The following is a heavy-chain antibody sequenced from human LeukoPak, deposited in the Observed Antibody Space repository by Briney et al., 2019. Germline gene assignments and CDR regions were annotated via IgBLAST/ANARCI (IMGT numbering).Heavy chain of an antibody. CDR2: AYYRSKWFN. D-gene: IGHD6-19*01. V-gene: IGHV6-1*01. CDR1: GDSVSSNNAA. Sequence: SRTLSLTCAISGDSVSSNNAAWNRIRQSPSRGLEWLGRAYYRSKWFNDYAVSVKSRITITSDTSKNQFSLQLNSVTPEDTAVYYCARTRYSSGGAYYYGVDVWGQGTTVTVSS. CDR3: ARTRYSSGGAYYYGVDV. J-gene: IGHJ6*02.